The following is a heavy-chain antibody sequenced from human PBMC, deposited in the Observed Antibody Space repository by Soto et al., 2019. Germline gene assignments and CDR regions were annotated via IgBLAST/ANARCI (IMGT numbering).Heavy chain of an antibody. CDR3: AKEGGLSGSYYISSSYYFAY. V-gene: IGHV3-30*18. D-gene: IGHD1-26*01. Sequence: QVQLVESGGGVVQPGRSLRLSCAASGFTFSSYGMHWVRQAPGKGLEWVAIIPYDGSNTYYADSVKGRFTISRDNSKNTLYLQMNSLRAEDTSVYYCAKEGGLSGSYYISSSYYFAYWGQGTLVTVSS. CDR2: IPYDGSNT. CDR1: GFTFSSYG. J-gene: IGHJ4*02.